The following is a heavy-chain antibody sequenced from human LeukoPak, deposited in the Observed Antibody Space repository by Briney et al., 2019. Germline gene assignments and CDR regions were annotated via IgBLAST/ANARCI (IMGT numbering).Heavy chain of an antibody. CDR3: VKTYCSITRCSPGFDS. D-gene: IGHD3-10*01. J-gene: IGHJ4*02. CDR2: ISSSGRTI. CDR1: GLTFSDYY. Sequence: GGSLRLSCAASGLTFSDYYMSWIRQAPGKGLEWLSYISSSGRTIYYADSVKGRFTISRDNAKNSLYLQMDNLRAEDTAVYYCVKTYCSITRCSPGFDSWGQGTLVTVSS. V-gene: IGHV3-11*01.